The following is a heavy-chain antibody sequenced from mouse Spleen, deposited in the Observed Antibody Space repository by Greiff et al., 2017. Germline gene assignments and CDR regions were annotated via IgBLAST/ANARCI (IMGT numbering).Heavy chain of an antibody. V-gene: IGHV1-18*01. D-gene: IGHD2-4*01. CDR2: INPNNGGT. CDR1: GYTFTDYN. CDR3: ARDDYDEDAWFAY. Sequence: EVQLQQSGPELVKPGASVKIPCKASGYTFTDYNMDWVKQSHGKSLEWIGDINPNNGGTIYNQKFKGKATLTVDKSSSTAYMELRSLTSEDTAVYYCARDDYDEDAWFAYWGQGTLVTVSA. J-gene: IGHJ3*01.